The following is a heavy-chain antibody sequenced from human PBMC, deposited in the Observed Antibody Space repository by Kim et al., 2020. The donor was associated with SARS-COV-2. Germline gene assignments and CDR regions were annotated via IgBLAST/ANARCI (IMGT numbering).Heavy chain of an antibody. CDR2: IYYEGST. J-gene: IGHJ3*02. Sequence: SETLSLTCTVPGGSVSPYYWSWIRQPPGKGLEWIAYIYYEGSTNYNHSLKVRVTISIDTARHQFSMRLRSATATDSAIYYCARLGYGDSNEPDAFDIWGHETLFTVFS. CDR3: ARLGYGDSNEPDAFDI. CDR1: GGSVSPYY. V-gene: IGHV4-59*08. D-gene: IGHD4-17*01.